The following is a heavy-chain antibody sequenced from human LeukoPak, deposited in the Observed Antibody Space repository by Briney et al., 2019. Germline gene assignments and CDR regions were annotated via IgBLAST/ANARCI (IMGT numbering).Heavy chain of an antibody. CDR3: ARDGGWLTFDY. CDR2: IKEDGSAK. CDR1: GFTVSSNY. Sequence: GGSLRLSCAASGFTVSSNYMTWVRQAPGKGLEWVANIKEDGSAKYSVDSVKGRFTISRDNAKNSLYLQMNSLRAEDTAVYYCARDGGWLTFDYWGQGTLVTVSS. D-gene: IGHD5-24*01. J-gene: IGHJ4*02. V-gene: IGHV3-7*01.